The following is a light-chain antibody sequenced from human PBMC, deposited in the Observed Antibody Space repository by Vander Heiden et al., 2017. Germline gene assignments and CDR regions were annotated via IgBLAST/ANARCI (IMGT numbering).Light chain of an antibody. CDR1: QSVSNY. CDR3: QQRFNAAPEAT. V-gene: IGKV3-11*01. CDR2: DAS. Sequence: EIVLTQSPATLSLSPGERATLSCRASQSVSNYLAWYKHKPCLLPRFLIYDASNRAAGITARFSGRASATDFTLTMSSLEPDDFAVNYCQQRFNAAPEATFGGETKAGIK. J-gene: IGKJ4*01.